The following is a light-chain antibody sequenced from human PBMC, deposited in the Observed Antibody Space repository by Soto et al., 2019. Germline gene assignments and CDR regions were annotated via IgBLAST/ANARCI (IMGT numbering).Light chain of an antibody. CDR1: QGISSY. CDR3: QQYYSYPFT. Sequence: AIRMTQSPSSFSASTGDRVTITCRASQGISSYLAWYRQKPGKAPKHLIYAASTLQSGVPSRFSGSGSGTDFTLTISCLQSEDVATYYCQQYYSYPFTFGPGTKVDIK. CDR2: AAS. J-gene: IGKJ3*01. V-gene: IGKV1-8*01.